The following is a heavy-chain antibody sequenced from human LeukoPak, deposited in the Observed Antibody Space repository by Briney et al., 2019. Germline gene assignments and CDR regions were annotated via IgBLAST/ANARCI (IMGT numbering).Heavy chain of an antibody. CDR2: FDPEDGET. CDR1: GYTLTELS. V-gene: IGHV1-24*01. J-gene: IGHJ4*02. D-gene: IGHD3-22*01. Sequence: GASVKVSCKVSGYTLTELSMHWVRQAPGKGLEWMGGFDPEDGETIYAQKFQGRVTMTEDTSTDTAYTELSSLRSEDTAVYYCATFPQDSSGYYPTDYWGQGTLVTVSS. CDR3: ATFPQDSSGYYPTDY.